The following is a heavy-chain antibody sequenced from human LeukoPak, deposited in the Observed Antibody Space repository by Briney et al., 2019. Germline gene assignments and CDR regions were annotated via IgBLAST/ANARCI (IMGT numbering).Heavy chain of an antibody. Sequence: GGSLRLSCAASGFAFDDYGMSWVRQAPGKGLEWVSGINWNGGSTGYADSVKGRFTISRDNAKNSLYLQMNSLRAEDTALYYCARGLYYYDSSGYYYLGYWGQGTLVTVSS. D-gene: IGHD3-22*01. CDR3: ARGLYYYDSSGYYYLGY. V-gene: IGHV3-20*04. CDR2: INWNGGST. CDR1: GFAFDDYG. J-gene: IGHJ4*02.